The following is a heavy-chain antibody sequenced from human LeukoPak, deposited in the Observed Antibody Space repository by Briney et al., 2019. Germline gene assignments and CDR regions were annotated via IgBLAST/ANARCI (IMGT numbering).Heavy chain of an antibody. D-gene: IGHD5-18*01. V-gene: IGHV4-4*07. Sequence: SETLSLTCTVSGGSISSYYWSLIRQPAGKGLEWIGRIYTSGSTNYNPSLKSRVTMSVDTSKNQFSLKLSSVTAADTAVYYCARERGTRGYSYGFFDYWGQGTLVTVSS. J-gene: IGHJ4*02. CDR3: ARERGTRGYSYGFFDY. CDR1: GGSISSYY. CDR2: IYTSGST.